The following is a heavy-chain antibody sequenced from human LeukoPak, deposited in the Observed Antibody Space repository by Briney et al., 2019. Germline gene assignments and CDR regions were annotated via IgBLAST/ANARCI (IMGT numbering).Heavy chain of an antibody. CDR1: GFTFSSYE. CDR2: ISSIGSTI. Sequence: PGGSLRLSCAASGFTFSSYEMNWVRQAPGKGLEWVSSISSIGSTIYYADSMKGRFTISRDNAKNSLYLQMNSLRVEDTAVYYCARDLGATIFDFDYWGQGTLVTVSS. D-gene: IGHD1-26*01. CDR3: ARDLGATIFDFDY. J-gene: IGHJ4*02. V-gene: IGHV3-48*03.